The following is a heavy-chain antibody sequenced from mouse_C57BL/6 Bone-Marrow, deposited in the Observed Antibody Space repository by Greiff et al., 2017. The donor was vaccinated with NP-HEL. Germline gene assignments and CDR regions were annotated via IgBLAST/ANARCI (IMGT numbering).Heavy chain of an antibody. V-gene: IGHV14-4*01. CDR1: GFNIKDDY. CDR3: TRLMFAY. J-gene: IGHJ3*01. Sequence: LVESGAELVRPGASVKLSCTASGFNIKDDYMHWVKQRPEQGLEWIGWIDPENGDTEYALKFQGKATITADTSSNTAYLQLSSLTSEDTAVYYCTRLMFAYWGQGTLVTVSA. CDR2: IDPENGDT.